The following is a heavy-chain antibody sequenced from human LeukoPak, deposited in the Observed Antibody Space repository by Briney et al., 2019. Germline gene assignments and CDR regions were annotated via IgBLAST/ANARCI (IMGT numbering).Heavy chain of an antibody. CDR1: GFAFSRNG. CDR3: TKDQGGSNWYDAFDK. J-gene: IGHJ3*02. CDR2: TSSDGSNT. D-gene: IGHD6-13*01. V-gene: IGHV3-30*18. Sequence: PGQSLRLSCAASGFAFSRNGMHWVRQAPGKGLEWVALTSSDGSNTYYADSVKGRFTISRDNSNNTLFLQMSSLRDEDTALYYCTKDQGGSNWYDAFDKWGQGTMVIVSS.